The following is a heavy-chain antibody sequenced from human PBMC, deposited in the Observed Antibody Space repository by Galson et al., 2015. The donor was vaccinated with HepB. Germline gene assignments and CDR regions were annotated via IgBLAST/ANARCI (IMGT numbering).Heavy chain of an antibody. CDR3: AKAKSPHDRSYGDYAAYYYYYYGMDV. D-gene: IGHD4-17*01. CDR2: ISYDGSNK. CDR1: GFTFSSYG. V-gene: IGHV3-30*18. J-gene: IGHJ6*02. Sequence: SLRLSCAASGFTFSSYGMHWVRRAPGKGLEWVAVISYDGSNKYYADSVKGRFTISRDNSKNTLYLQMNSLRAEDTAVYYCAKAKSPHDRSYGDYAAYYYYYYGMDVWGQGTTVTVSS.